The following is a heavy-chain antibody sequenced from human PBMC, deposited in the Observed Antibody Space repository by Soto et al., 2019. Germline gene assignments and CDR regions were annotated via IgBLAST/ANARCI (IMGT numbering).Heavy chain of an antibody. V-gene: IGHV1-69*01. CDR2: IIPILGTA. J-gene: IGHJ6*02. Sequence: QVQLVQSGAEVKKPGSSVKVSCKASGGPFSSYAISWVRQAPGQGLEWMGGIIPILGTANYAQKFQGRVTITADESTSTAYMELSSLRSEDTAVYYCARDRVGYCSSTSCYASDYYGMDVWGQGTTVTVSS. D-gene: IGHD2-2*01. CDR3: ARDRVGYCSSTSCYASDYYGMDV. CDR1: GGPFSSYA.